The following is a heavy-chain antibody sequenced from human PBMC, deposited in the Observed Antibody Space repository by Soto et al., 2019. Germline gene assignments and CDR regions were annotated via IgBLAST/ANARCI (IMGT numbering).Heavy chain of an antibody. CDR2: INHSGST. V-gene: IGHV4-34*01. CDR1: GGSFSGYY. Sequence: SETLSLTCAVYGGSFSGYYWSWIRQPPGKGLEWIGEINHSGSTNYNPSLKSRVTISVDTSKNQFSLKLSSVTAADTAVYYCARGSKAAMVTGDSYFDYWGQGTLVTVSS. J-gene: IGHJ4*02. D-gene: IGHD5-18*01. CDR3: ARGSKAAMVTGDSYFDY.